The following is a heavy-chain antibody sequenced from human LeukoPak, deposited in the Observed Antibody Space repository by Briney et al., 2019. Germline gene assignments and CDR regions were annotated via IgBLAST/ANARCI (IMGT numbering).Heavy chain of an antibody. CDR1: GFTFSSYW. D-gene: IGHD6-19*01. J-gene: IGHJ6*02. Sequence: GGSLRLSCAASGFTFSSYWMHWVRQAPGKGLVWVSRINSDGSSTSYADSVKGRFTISRDNAKNTLYLQMNSLRAGDTAVYYCARGRSVSGWGYYYYYGMDVWGQGTTVTVSS. CDR3: ARGRSVSGWGYYYYYGMDV. CDR2: INSDGSST. V-gene: IGHV3-74*01.